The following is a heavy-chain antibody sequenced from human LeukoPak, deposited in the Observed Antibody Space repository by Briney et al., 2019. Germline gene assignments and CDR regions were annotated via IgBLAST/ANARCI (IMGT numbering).Heavy chain of an antibody. Sequence: SETLSLTCIVSGYSIISDYFWGWVRQPPGKGPEWIGSILHSGDVYYNPSLKSRVTLSVDPSKNRFSLKLTTVTAADTAIYYCARVVASTSIDSWGQGTLVTVSS. CDR1: GYSIISDYF. CDR2: ILHSGDV. CDR3: ARVVASTSIDS. V-gene: IGHV4-38-2*02. J-gene: IGHJ4*02. D-gene: IGHD2-15*01.